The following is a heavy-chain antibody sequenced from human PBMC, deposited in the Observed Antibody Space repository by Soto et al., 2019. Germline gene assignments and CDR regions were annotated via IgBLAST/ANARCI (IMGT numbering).Heavy chain of an antibody. D-gene: IGHD3-22*01. V-gene: IGHV3-30-3*01. CDR2: ISYDGSNK. Sequence: QVQLVESGGGVVQPGRSLRLSCAASGFTFSSYAMHWVRQAPGKGLEWVAVISYDGSNKYYADSGKGRFTISRDNSKNTLYLQMNSLRAEDMAVYYCARDRDSIVYYFWFDPWGQVPLVTVSS. CDR3: ARDRDSIVYYFWFDP. J-gene: IGHJ5*02. CDR1: GFTFSSYA.